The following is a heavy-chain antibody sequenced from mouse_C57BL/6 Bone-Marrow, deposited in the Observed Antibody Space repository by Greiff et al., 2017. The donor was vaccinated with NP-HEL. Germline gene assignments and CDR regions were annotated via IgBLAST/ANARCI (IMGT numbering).Heavy chain of an antibody. Sequence: QVQLQQPGAELARPGASVKLSCKASGYTFTSYGISWVKQRTGQGLEWIGGIYPRSGNTYYNEKFKGKATLTADKSSSTAYMELRSLTSEDSAVYFYAGYNGSSYWGQGTTLTVSS. V-gene: IGHV1-81*01. CDR2: IYPRSGNT. D-gene: IGHD1-1*01. J-gene: IGHJ2*01. CDR1: GYTFTSYG. CDR3: AGYNGSSY.